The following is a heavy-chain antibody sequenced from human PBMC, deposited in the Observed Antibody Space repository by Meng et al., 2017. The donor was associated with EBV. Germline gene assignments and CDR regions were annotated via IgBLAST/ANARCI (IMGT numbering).Heavy chain of an antibody. J-gene: IGHJ4*02. V-gene: IGHV2-5*02. CDR3: AHIIAARPFDY. Sequence: QITVQDSGPRPVKPNPTPTLTCTFSGFSLSTSGVGVGWIRQPPGQALEWLALIYWDYDKRYSPSLKSRLTITKDTSKNQVVLTMTNMDPVDAATYYCAHIIAARPFDYWGQGTLVTVSS. D-gene: IGHD6-6*01. CDR1: GFSLSTSGVG. CDR2: IYWDYDK.